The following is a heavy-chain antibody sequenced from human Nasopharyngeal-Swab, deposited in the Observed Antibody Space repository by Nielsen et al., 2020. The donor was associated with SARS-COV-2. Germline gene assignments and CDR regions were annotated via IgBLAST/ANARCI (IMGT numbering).Heavy chain of an antibody. Sequence: GESLKISCAASGFTVSSNYMSWVRQAPGKGLEWVSVIYSGGSSTYYADSVKGRFTISRDNSKNTLYLQMNSLRAEDTAVYYCAKKAPGVGQLWYDYWGQGTLVTVSS. CDR3: AKKAPGVGQLWYDY. CDR2: IYSGGSST. J-gene: IGHJ4*02. V-gene: IGHV3-23*03. D-gene: IGHD5-18*01. CDR1: GFTVSSNY.